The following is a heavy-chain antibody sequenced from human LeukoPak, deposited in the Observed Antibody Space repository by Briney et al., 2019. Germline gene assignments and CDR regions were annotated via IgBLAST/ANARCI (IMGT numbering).Heavy chain of an antibody. CDR1: GYTLTSYA. CDR3: ARVNRGSDY. J-gene: IGHJ4*02. Sequence: ASVKVSCKASGYTLTSYAMNWVRQAPGQGLEWMGWINTNSGSPTYAQGFTGRFVFPLDTSVSTAYLQISSLKAEDTAVYYCARVNRGSDYWGQGTLVTVSS. V-gene: IGHV7-4-1*02. CDR2: INTNSGSP.